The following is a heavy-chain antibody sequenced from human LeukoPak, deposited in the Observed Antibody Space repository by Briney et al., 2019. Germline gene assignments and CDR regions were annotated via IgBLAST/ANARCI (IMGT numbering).Heavy chain of an antibody. CDR1: GGSISSYY. D-gene: IGHD3-10*01. CDR2: IQTSGSA. CDR3: ARDLYYYGSGSYPQFDY. J-gene: IGHJ4*02. Sequence: SETLSLTCTFSGGSISSYYWSWIRQPAGKGLEWIGRIQTSGSANYNPSLKSRVTMSVDTSKNQVPLKLSSVTAADTAVYYCARDLYYYGSGSYPQFDYWGQGTLVTVSS. V-gene: IGHV4-4*07.